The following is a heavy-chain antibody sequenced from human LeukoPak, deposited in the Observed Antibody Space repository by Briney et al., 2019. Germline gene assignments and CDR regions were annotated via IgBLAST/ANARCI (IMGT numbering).Heavy chain of an antibody. D-gene: IGHD3-22*01. J-gene: IGHJ4*02. CDR1: GGSISSSNW. CDR3: ARPYYYDSSGYLNY. CDR2: IYHSGST. Sequence: PSGTLSLTCAVSGGSISSSNWWSWVRQPPGKGLEWIGEIYHSGSTNYNPSLKSRVTISVDKSKNQFSLKLSSVTAADTAVYYCARPYYYDSSGYLNYWGQGTLVTVSS. V-gene: IGHV4-4*02.